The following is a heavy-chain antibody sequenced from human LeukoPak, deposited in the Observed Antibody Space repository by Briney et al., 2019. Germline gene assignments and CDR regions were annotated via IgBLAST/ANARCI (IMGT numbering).Heavy chain of an antibody. Sequence: SETLSLTCVVSGASISSYSWNWIRQSPGKGLEWIGYIPHSGTTSYNASLKSRVTISVDTSKNQVSLKLTSVTAADTAVYYCARDRESLETGNFDYYYYMDVWGKGTTVTVSS. CDR1: GASISSYS. J-gene: IGHJ6*03. CDR3: ARDRESLETGNFDYYYYMDV. CDR2: IPHSGTT. D-gene: IGHD1-1*01. V-gene: IGHV4-59*12.